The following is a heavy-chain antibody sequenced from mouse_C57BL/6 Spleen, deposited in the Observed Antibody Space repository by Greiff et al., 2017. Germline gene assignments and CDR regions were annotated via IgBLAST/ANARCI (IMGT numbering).Heavy chain of an antibody. J-gene: IGHJ4*01. V-gene: IGHV5-2*01. CDR3: ARHSNYLYYYAMDY. D-gene: IGHD2-5*01. Sequence: DVQLQESGGGLVQPGESLKLSCESNEYEFPSHDMSWVRKTPEKRLELVAAINSDGGSTYYPDTMERRFIISRDNTKKTLYLQMISLRSEDTALYYCARHSNYLYYYAMDYWGQGTSVTVSS. CDR1: EYEFPSHD. CDR2: INSDGGST.